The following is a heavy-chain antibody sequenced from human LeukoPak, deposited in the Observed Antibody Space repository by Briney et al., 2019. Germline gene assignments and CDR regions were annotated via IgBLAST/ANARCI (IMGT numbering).Heavy chain of an antibody. V-gene: IGHV1-8*02. CDR1: GYTFTGYY. D-gene: IGHD6-6*01. Sequence: ASVKVSCKASGYTFTGYYMHWVRQAPGQGLEWMGWMNPNSGNTGYAQKFQGRVTMTRNTSISTAYMELSSLRSEDTAVYYCARGRSIAARRGLGFWGQGTLVTVSS. CDR3: ARGRSIAARRGLGF. J-gene: IGHJ4*02. CDR2: MNPNSGNT.